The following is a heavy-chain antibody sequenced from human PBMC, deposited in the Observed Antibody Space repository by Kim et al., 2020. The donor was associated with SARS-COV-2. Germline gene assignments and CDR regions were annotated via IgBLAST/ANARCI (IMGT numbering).Heavy chain of an antibody. V-gene: IGHV3-43D*03. D-gene: IGHD2-15*01. J-gene: IGHJ4*02. CDR1: GFTFDDYA. Sequence: GGSLRLSCAASGFTFDDYAMHWVRQAPGKGLEWVSLISWDGGSTYYADSVKGRFTISRDNSKNSLYLQMNSLRAEDTALYYCAKDIGYCSGGSCFDLAYWGQGTLVTVSS. CDR3: AKDIGYCSGGSCFDLAY. CDR2: ISWDGGST.